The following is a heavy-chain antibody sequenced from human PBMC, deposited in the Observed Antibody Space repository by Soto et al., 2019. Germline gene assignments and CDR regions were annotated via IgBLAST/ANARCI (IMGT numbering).Heavy chain of an antibody. V-gene: IGHV1-69*01. CDR2: IITLFGTA. D-gene: IGHD2-15*01. J-gene: IGHJ4*02. Sequence: VQLMQSGAEVKQPGSSVKVSCKASGGTFSSHSINWVRQAPGQGLEWMGGIITLFGTANYAQNFQGRVTITADQSTSTAYMELNSLRSDDTAVYYCAKDDFTDRGNDYFDYWGPGTLVTVSS. CDR3: AKDDFTDRGNDYFDY. CDR1: GGTFSSHS.